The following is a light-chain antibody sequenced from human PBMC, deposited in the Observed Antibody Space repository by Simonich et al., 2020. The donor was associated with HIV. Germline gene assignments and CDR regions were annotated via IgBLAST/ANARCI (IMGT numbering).Light chain of an antibody. Sequence: QSALTQPASVSGSPGQSITISCTGTGSDVGGYNYVSWYHQHPSKAPKLMIYDVSKRPSGVSNRFSGSKSGNTASLTISGLQAKDEADYYCSSYTGSNTVIFGGGTKLTVL. V-gene: IGLV2-14*01. CDR3: SSYTGSNTVI. CDR1: GSDVGGYNY. CDR2: DVS. J-gene: IGLJ2*01.